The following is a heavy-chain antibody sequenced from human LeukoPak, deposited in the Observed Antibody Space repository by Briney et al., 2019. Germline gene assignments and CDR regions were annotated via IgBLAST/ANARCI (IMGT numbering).Heavy chain of an antibody. J-gene: IGHJ4*02. V-gene: IGHV3-23*01. CDR2: ISGSGGST. D-gene: IGHD3-9*01. Sequence: PGGSPRLSCAASGFTFSSYAMSWVRQAPGKGLEWVSAISGSGGSTYYADSVKGRFTISRDNSKNTLYLQMNSLRAEDTAVYYCAKDLNYDILTGLKDWGQGTLVTVSS. CDR3: AKDLNYDILTGLKD. CDR1: GFTFSSYA.